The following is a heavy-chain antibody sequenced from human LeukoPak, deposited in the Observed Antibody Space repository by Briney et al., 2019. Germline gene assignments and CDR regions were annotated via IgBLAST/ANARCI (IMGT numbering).Heavy chain of an antibody. CDR2: IYTSGST. CDR1: GGSISTYY. CDR3: ARENSNSWYLDY. Sequence: SETLSLTCTVSGGSISTYYWSWIRQPPGKGLEWIGYIYTSGSTNYNPSLKSRVTISVDTSKNQCSLKLSSVTAADTAVYYCARENSNSWYLDYWGQGTLVTVSS. D-gene: IGHD6-13*01. J-gene: IGHJ4*02. V-gene: IGHV4-59*01.